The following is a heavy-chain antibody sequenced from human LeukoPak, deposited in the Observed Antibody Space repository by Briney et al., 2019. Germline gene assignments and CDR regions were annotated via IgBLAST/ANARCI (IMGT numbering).Heavy chain of an antibody. CDR1: GFTFSSYW. D-gene: IGHD3-3*01. J-gene: IGHJ2*01. V-gene: IGHV3-7*01. Sequence: GGSLRLSCAASGFTFSSYWMSWVRQAPGKGLEWVANIKQDGSEKYYVDSVKGRFTISRDNAKNSLYLQMNSLRAEDTAVYYCARVKTYYDFWSGYQTPWYFDLWGRGTLVTVSS. CDR3: ARVKTYYDFWSGYQTPWYFDL. CDR2: IKQDGSEK.